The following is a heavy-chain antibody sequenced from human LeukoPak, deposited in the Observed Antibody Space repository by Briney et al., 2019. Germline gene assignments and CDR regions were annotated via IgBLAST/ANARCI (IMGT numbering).Heavy chain of an antibody. V-gene: IGHV3-49*04. CDR2: IRSKASGGTT. J-gene: IGHJ4*02. D-gene: IGHD3-10*01. CDR1: GFTFGDYA. CDR3: TRCNFGEFYFDY. Sequence: PGGPLRLSCTASGFTFGDYAMSWVRQAPGKGLEWVGFIRSKASGGTTEYAASVKGRFTISRGDSKSIAYLQMNSLITEDTAVYYCTRCNFGEFYFDYWGQGTLVTVSS.